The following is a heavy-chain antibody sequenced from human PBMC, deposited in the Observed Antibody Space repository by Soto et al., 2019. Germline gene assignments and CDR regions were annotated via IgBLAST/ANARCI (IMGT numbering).Heavy chain of an antibody. CDR1: GFTVSSNY. CDR2: IYSGGST. Sequence: GGSLRLSCAASGFTVSSNYMSWVRQAPGKGLEWVSVIYSGGSTYYADSVKGRFTISRDNSKNTLYLQMNSLRAEDTAVYYCAKEPQYSRYYYMDVWGKGTTVTVSS. CDR3: AKEPQYSRYYYMDV. J-gene: IGHJ6*03. V-gene: IGHV3-53*01. D-gene: IGHD6-6*01.